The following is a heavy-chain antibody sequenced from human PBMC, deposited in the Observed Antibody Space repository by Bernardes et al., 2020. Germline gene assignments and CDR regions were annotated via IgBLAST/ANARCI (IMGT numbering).Heavy chain of an antibody. J-gene: IGHJ6*02. CDR3: ASLCGSSTSCYDYGMDV. V-gene: IGHV1-18*01. D-gene: IGHD2-2*01. CDR1: GYTFTSYG. CDR2: ISAYNGNT. Sequence: ASVKVSCKASGYTFTSYGISWVRQAPGQGLEWMGWISAYNGNTNYAQKLQGRVTMTTDTSTSTAHMELRSLRSDDTAVYYCASLCGSSTSCYDYGMDVWGQGTTVTVSS.